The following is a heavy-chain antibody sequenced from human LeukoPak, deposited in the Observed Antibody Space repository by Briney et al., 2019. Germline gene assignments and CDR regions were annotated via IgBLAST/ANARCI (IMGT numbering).Heavy chain of an antibody. CDR3: ARLVAAAGISWFDP. J-gene: IGHJ5*02. D-gene: IGHD6-13*01. V-gene: IGHV4-59*08. Sequence: SETLSLTCLVSGGSIRNYYWHWIRQPPGKGLEWIGYIYYSGSTNYNPSLKSRVTISVDTSKNQFSLKLSSVTAADTAVYYCARLVAAAGISWFDPWGQGTLVTVSS. CDR1: GGSIRNYY. CDR2: IYYSGST.